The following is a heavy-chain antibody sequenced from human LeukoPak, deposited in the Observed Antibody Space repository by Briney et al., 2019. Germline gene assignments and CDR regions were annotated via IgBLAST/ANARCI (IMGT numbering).Heavy chain of an antibody. J-gene: IGHJ3*02. Sequence: GGSLRLSCAASGFTFSDYYMSWIRQAPGKGLEWVSYISSSGSTIYYADSVKGRFTISRDNAKNSLYLQMNSLRAEDTAVYYCARVSPYTIFGVVIIFDAFDIWGQGTMVTVSS. CDR2: ISSSGSTI. D-gene: IGHD3-3*01. CDR3: ARVSPYTIFGVVIIFDAFDI. V-gene: IGHV3-11*04. CDR1: GFTFSDYY.